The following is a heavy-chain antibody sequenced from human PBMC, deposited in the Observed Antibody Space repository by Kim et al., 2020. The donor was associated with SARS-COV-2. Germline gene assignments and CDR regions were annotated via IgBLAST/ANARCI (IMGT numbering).Heavy chain of an antibody. J-gene: IGHJ4*02. D-gene: IGHD1-26*01. Sequence: ANCAQKFQGRVTIPADKSTSTAYMELSSLRSEDTAVYYCAKSGSDHFDYWGQGTLVTVSS. V-gene: IGHV1-69*02. CDR3: AKSGSDHFDY. CDR2: A.